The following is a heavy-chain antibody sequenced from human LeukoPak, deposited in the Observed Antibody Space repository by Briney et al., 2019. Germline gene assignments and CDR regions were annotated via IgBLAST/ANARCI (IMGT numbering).Heavy chain of an antibody. Sequence: SETLSLTCTVSGGSITSHFWSWIRQPAGMGLEWIGRIYIGENPSYNPSLKSRVTISLDKSKNQLSLNLSSVTAADTAIYYCARDPRGPTVAGDYWGQGTQVTVSS. CDR3: ARDPRGPTVAGDY. D-gene: IGHD6-19*01. V-gene: IGHV4-4*07. CDR1: GGSITSHF. J-gene: IGHJ4*02. CDR2: IYIGENP.